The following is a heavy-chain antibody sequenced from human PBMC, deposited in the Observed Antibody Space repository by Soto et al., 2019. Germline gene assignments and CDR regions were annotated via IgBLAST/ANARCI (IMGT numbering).Heavy chain of an antibody. J-gene: IGHJ4*02. CDR1: GFTFSSYG. CDR2: ISYDGSNK. V-gene: IGHV3-30*18. CDR3: AKDRGITGTSDY. Sequence: GGSLRLSFAASGFTFSSYGMHGFRQAPGKGLEWVAVISYDGSNKYYADSVKGRFTISRDNSKNTLYLQMNSLRAEDTAVYYCAKDRGITGTSDYWGQGTLVTVSS. D-gene: IGHD1-20*01.